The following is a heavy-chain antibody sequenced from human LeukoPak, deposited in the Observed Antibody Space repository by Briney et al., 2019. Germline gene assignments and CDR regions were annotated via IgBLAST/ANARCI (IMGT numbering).Heavy chain of an antibody. CDR1: GYSISSGYY. CDR3: ARISPGAFDI. CDR2: IYLSGST. J-gene: IGHJ3*02. D-gene: IGHD2-15*01. Sequence: SETLSLTCAVSGYSISSGYYWGWIRQPPGRGLEWSGIIYLSGSTYYSPSLKSRVTISVDTSKNQFSLRLSSVTAADTAIYYCARISPGAFDIWGQGTMVTVSS. V-gene: IGHV4-38-2*01.